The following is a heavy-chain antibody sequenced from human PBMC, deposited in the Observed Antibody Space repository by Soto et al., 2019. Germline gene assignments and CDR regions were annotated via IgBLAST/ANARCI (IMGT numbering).Heavy chain of an antibody. CDR2: ISGSGGST. J-gene: IGHJ4*02. CDR1: GFTFSSYA. V-gene: IGHV3-23*01. D-gene: IGHD5-12*01. CDR3: AKLSRGYRVAPAVH. Sequence: GGSLRLSCAASGFTFSSYAMSWVRQAPGKGLEWVSAISGSGGSTYYADSVKGRFTISRDNSKNTLYLQMNSLRAEDTAVYYCAKLSRGYRVAPAVHWGQGTLVTVSS.